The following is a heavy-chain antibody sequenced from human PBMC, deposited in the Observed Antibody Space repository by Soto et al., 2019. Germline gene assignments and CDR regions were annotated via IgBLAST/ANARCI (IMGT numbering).Heavy chain of an antibody. J-gene: IGHJ4*02. CDR3: ARDGAFGGVIVQYYFDY. D-gene: IGHD3-16*02. V-gene: IGHV3-33*01. CDR2: IWYDGSNK. Sequence: QVQLVESGGGVVQPGRSLRLSCAASGFTFSSYGMHWVRQAPGKGLEWVAVIWYDGSNKYYADSVKGRFTISRDNSKNTLYLQMNSRSAEDTAVYYCARDGAFGGVIVQYYFDYWGQGTLVTVSS. CDR1: GFTFSSYG.